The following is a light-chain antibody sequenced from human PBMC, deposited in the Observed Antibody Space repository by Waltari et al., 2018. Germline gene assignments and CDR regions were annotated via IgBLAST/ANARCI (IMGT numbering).Light chain of an antibody. CDR1: QSVSSNY. V-gene: IGKV3-20*01. CDR3: QQYGRSWNT. J-gene: IGKJ2*01. Sequence: EIVLTQSPGPLSLSPGERATLSCRASQSVSSNYLAWYQQRPGQAPRLLIHGSSSRATGIPDRFSGRGSGTDFTLTISRLEPEDFAVYYCQQYGRSWNTFGQGTKLEIK. CDR2: GSS.